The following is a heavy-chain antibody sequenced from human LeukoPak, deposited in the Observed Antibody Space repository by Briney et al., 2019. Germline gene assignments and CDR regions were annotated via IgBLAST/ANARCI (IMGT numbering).Heavy chain of an antibody. V-gene: IGHV4-39*02. D-gene: IGHD3-10*01. CDR2: IYYSGST. CDR1: GGSISSSSYY. Sequence: SETLSLTCTVSGGSISSSSYYWGWIRQPPGKGLEWIGSIYYSGSTYYNPSLKSRVTISVDTSKNQFSLKLSSVTAADTAVYYCARDWYYYGSGSHFFDYWGQGTLVTVSS. CDR3: ARDWYYYGSGSHFFDY. J-gene: IGHJ4*02.